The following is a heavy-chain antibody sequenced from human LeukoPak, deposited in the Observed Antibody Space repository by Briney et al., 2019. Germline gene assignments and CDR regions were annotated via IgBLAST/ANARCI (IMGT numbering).Heavy chain of an antibody. CDR1: GFTFSAYW. Sequence: GGSLRLPCAASGFTFSAYWMSWVRQAPGKGLEWVASIKQDGTEDYYVDSVKGRFTISRDNAKNSLFLQMNSLTAADTAVYYCANSRTSHGYWGQGTLVTVSS. CDR2: IKQDGTED. D-gene: IGHD1-26*01. CDR3: ANSRTSHGY. V-gene: IGHV3-7*01. J-gene: IGHJ4*02.